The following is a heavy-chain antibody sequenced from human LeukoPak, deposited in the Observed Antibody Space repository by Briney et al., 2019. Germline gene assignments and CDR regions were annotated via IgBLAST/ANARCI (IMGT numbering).Heavy chain of an antibody. V-gene: IGHV4-34*01. D-gene: IGHD2-2*01. CDR3: ARGYGDIVVVPAAPGALNWFDP. Sequence: SETLSLTCAVYGGSFSGYYWSWIRQPPGKGLEWIGEINHSGSTNYNPSLKSRVTISVDTSKNQFSLKLSSVTAADTAVYYCARGYGDIVVVPAAPGALNWFDPWDQGTLVTVSS. CDR1: GGSFSGYY. J-gene: IGHJ5*02. CDR2: INHSGST.